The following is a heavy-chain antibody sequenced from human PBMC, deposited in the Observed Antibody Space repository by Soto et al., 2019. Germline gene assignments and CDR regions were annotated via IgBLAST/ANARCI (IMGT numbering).Heavy chain of an antibody. CDR3: ARERVAASRHHTWLDP. Sequence: PSETLSLTCTVSGASISSGDHYWGWLRQPPGKGLEWIGRNYCGGNTYNSPSFKGRVTISLDASKNQFSLKLNSVTAADTAVYYCARERVAASRHHTWLDPWGQGTLVTVSS. CDR1: GASISSGDHY. V-gene: IGHV4-30-4*01. D-gene: IGHD1-26*01. CDR2: NYCGGNT. J-gene: IGHJ5*02.